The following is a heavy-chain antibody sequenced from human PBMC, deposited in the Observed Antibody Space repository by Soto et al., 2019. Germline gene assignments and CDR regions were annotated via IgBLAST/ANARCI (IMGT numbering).Heavy chain of an antibody. CDR3: TAETYCGGGSCPEH. J-gene: IGHJ1*01. D-gene: IGHD2-15*01. Sequence: EVQLVESGGGLVKPGGSLRLSCAASGSTFRLFWMSWVRQAPGKGLEWVARIKSKQDGGTIDYAAPVKGRFIISRDDSTNTLFLQTDSLKAEDTAVYVCTAETYCGGGSCPEHWGQGTLVTVSS. CDR2: IKSKQDGGTI. V-gene: IGHV3-15*01. CDR1: GSTFRLFW.